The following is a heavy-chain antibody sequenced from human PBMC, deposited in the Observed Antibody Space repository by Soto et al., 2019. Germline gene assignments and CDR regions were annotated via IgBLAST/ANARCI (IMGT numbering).Heavy chain of an antibody. Sequence: EVQLVESGGGLVQPGGSLRLSCAASGFTFSSYSMNWVRQAPGTGLEWVSYISTSSSTIYYADSVKGRCTISRDNVKNSLDLQMSSLRAEATAVYYCARVRYDSGSYSDYGMDVWGRGNTVTVS. V-gene: IGHV3-48*01. D-gene: IGHD3-10*01. CDR1: GFTFSSYS. J-gene: IGHJ6*01. CDR2: ISTSSSTI. CDR3: ARVRYDSGSYSDYGMDV.